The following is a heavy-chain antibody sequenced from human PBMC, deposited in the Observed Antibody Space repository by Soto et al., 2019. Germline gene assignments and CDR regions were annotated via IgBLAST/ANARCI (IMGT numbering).Heavy chain of an antibody. CDR2: IIPIFGTA. Sequence: SVKVSCKASGGTFSSYAISWVRQAPGQGLEWMGGIIPIFGTANYAQKFQGRVTITADESTSTAYMELSSLRSEDTAVYYCASMSIYSGYDFAPDYWGQGTLVTVSS. CDR1: GGTFSSYA. CDR3: ASMSIYSGYDFAPDY. D-gene: IGHD5-12*01. V-gene: IGHV1-69*13. J-gene: IGHJ4*02.